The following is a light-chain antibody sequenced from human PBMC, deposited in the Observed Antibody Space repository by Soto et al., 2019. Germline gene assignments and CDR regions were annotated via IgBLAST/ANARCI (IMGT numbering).Light chain of an antibody. CDR1: QSVSSN. Sequence: EIVMTQSPATLSVSPGERVALSCRASQSVSSNFAWYQQKSGQAPRLLIYGASTRATGIPARFSGSGSETEFTLAISSLQSEDFAVYYCQQYNNWPYTFGQGTKLEIK. CDR3: QQYNNWPYT. V-gene: IGKV3-15*01. CDR2: GAS. J-gene: IGKJ2*01.